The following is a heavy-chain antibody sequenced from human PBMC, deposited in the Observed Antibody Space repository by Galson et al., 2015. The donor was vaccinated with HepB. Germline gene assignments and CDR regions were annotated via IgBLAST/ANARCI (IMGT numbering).Heavy chain of an antibody. Sequence: ETLSLTCEVNGESFSGYYWTWIRRPPGKGLEWIGQINHRGDPTYKPSLQRRATISVDTSRNQSSLRLTSVSAADTAVYYCAREGLRHGAIDIWGQGIMVTVSP. CDR2: INHRGDP. J-gene: IGHJ3*02. D-gene: IGHD3/OR15-3a*01. CDR3: AREGLRHGAIDI. CDR1: GESFSGYY. V-gene: IGHV4-34*01.